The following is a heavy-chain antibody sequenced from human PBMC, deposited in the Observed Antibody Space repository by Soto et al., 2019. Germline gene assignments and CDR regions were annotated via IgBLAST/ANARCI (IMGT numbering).Heavy chain of an antibody. J-gene: IGHJ6*02. CDR3: ASSPAFSSSWYGIPPDPSHGMDV. Sequence: QMQLVQSGAEVKRPGASVRVSCKSSGYTFTSFYIHWVRQAPGQGLEWMGIINPSGGITNFAQRFQGRVTRPRDISTNTHYMELSSLKSDDTAVYYCASSPAFSSSWYGIPPDPSHGMDVWGQGTTVTVS. CDR1: GYTFTSFY. CDR2: INPSGGIT. V-gene: IGHV1-46*01. D-gene: IGHD6-13*01.